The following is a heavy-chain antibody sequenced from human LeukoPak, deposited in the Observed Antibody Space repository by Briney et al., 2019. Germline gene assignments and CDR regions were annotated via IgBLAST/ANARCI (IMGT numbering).Heavy chain of an antibody. CDR2: VSAYNGNT. CDR3: VREENWFDP. J-gene: IGHJ5*02. Sequence: ASVKVSCTASGYTFYYYGISWVRQAPGQGLEWMGWVSAYNGNTNYAQKLQGRVTMTTDTSTSTAYMELRSLRSDDTAVYYCVREENWFDPWGQGTLVTVSS. CDR1: GYTFYYYG. V-gene: IGHV1-18*01.